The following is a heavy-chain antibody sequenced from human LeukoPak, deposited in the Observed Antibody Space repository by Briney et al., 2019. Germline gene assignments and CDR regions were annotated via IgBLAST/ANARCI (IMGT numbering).Heavy chain of an antibody. Sequence: GGSLRLSCAASGFTFRNFGMHWVRQAPGKGLEWVTFIDDDGINCYYVNSVKGRFAISRDNSKNTLYLQMSSLESEDTAVYYCVRGPARGYYDGSGYDFDYWGQEPWSPSPQ. V-gene: IGHV3-30*02. CDR3: VRGPARGYYDGSGYDFDY. CDR2: IDDDGINC. CDR1: GFTFRNFG. D-gene: IGHD3-22*01. J-gene: IGHJ4*01.